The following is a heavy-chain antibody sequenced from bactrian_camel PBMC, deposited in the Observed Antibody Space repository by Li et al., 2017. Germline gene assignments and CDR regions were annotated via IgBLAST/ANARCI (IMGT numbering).Heavy chain of an antibody. D-gene: IGHD3*01. CDR2: ISPSGLTP. CDR3: AAGRPGYRLLVGGMLDDLQYNY. Sequence: QLVESGGGSVQAGGSLRLSCEATQYGGLLAYMGWFRQAPGKKREGVASISPSGLTPHYADSVEGRFTISRDASKRTLSLQMNSLKPEDTGAYYCAAGRPGYRLLVGGMLDDLQYNYWGQGTQVTVS. CDR1: QYGGLLAY. V-gene: IGHV3S63*01. J-gene: IGHJ4*01.